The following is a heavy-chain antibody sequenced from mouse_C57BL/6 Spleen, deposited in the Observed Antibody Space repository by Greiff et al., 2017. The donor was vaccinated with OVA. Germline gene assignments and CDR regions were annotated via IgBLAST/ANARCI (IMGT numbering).Heavy chain of an antibody. V-gene: IGHV1-80*01. CDR2: IYPGDGDT. Sequence: QVQLKESGAELVKTGASVKISCKASGYAFSSYWMNWVKQRPGKGLEWIGQIYPGDGDTNYNGKFKGKATLTADKSSSTAYMQLSSLTSEDSAVYFCAREAGLRRPWFAYWGQGTLVTVSA. CDR1: GYAFSSYW. D-gene: IGHD2-4*01. CDR3: AREAGLRRPWFAY. J-gene: IGHJ3*01.